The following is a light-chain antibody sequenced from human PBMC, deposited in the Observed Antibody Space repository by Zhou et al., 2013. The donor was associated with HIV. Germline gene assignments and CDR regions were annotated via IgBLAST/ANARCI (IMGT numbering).Light chain of an antibody. J-gene: IGKJ5*01. Sequence: DIQMTQSPSSVSASVGDRVTITCRASQGIGSWVAWFQQKPGKAPKLLIYAASSLQSGVPSRFSGSGSGTEFTLTISSLQPDDYATYYCQQYNTYPITFGQGTRLEI. CDR1: QGIGSW. CDR2: AAS. CDR3: QQYNTYPIT. V-gene: IGKV1D-16*01.